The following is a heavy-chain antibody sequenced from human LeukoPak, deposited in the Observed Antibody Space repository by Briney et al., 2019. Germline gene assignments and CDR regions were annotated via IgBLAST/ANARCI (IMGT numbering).Heavy chain of an antibody. CDR2: IYTSGST. CDR1: GGSISSGGYY. J-gene: IGHJ4*02. CDR3: ARDQYYYGSGSYGLDY. D-gene: IGHD3-10*01. Sequence: SETLSLTCTVSGGSISSGGYYWSWVRQPAGKGLEWIGRIYTSGSTNYNPSLKSRVTMSVDTSKNQFSLKLSSVTAADTAVYYCARDQYYYGSGSYGLDYWGQGTLVTVSS. V-gene: IGHV4-61*02.